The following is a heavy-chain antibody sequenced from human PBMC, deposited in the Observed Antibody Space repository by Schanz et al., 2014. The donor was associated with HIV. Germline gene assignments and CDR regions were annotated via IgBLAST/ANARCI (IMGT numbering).Heavy chain of an antibody. CDR2: ISYDGSNK. J-gene: IGHJ4*02. D-gene: IGHD6-13*01. CDR3: AKEEQQLGGVGGYHFDY. CDR1: GFTFSSYG. V-gene: IGHV3-30*18. Sequence: VQVVESGGGVVQPGRSLRLSCAASGFTFSSYGMHWVRQAPGKGLEWVAVISYDGSNKYYADSVKGRFTISRDISKNTLYLQMNSLRAEDTAVYYCAKEEQQLGGVGGYHFDYWGQGTLVTVSS.